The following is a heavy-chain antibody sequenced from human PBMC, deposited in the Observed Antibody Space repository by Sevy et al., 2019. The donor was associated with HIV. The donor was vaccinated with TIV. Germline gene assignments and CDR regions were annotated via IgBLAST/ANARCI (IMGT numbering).Heavy chain of an antibody. D-gene: IGHD4-17*01. CDR1: GFTFSTYG. CDR2: IWFDGSDT. J-gene: IGHJ4*02. V-gene: IGHV3-33*01. Sequence: GGSLRLSCAASGFTFSTYGMHWVRQAPGKGLEWVAVIWFDGSDTYYAYSVKGRFTISSDIAKNTLQLHMNSLRAEETAVYYCARDLEFYDYGDYGPAFMPDYWGQGTLVTVSS. CDR3: ARDLEFYDYGDYGPAFMPDY.